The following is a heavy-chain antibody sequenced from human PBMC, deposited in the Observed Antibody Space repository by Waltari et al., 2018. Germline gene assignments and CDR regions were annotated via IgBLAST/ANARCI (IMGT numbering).Heavy chain of an antibody. CDR1: GYTFTNFG. CDR3: ARGGGPRTVVALTFDL. D-gene: IGHD2-15*01. V-gene: IGHV1-18*01. J-gene: IGHJ4*02. CDR2: ISPYNGYA. Sequence: QVQLVQSGPEVKKPGASVKVSCKASGYTFTNFGVNWVRQAPGQGLEWMGWISPYNGYADYEHTFRGRVTMTTDTSTKTAYLELTSLRSDDTAVYYCARGGGPRTVVALTFDLWGQGTLITVSS.